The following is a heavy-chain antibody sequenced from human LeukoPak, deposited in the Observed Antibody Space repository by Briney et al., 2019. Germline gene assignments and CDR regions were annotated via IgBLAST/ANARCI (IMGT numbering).Heavy chain of an antibody. J-gene: IGHJ4*02. Sequence: SETLSLTCTVSGGSISSYYWSWIRQPPGKGLEWIGYIYYSGSTNYNPSLKSRVTISVDTSKNQFSLKLSSVTAADTAVYYCARSMKNYGYEVDYWGQGTLVTVSS. D-gene: IGHD5-12*01. CDR2: IYYSGST. CDR3: ARSMKNYGYEVDY. CDR1: GGSISSYY. V-gene: IGHV4-59*01.